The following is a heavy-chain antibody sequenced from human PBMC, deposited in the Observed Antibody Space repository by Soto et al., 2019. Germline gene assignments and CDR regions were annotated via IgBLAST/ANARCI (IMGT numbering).Heavy chain of an antibody. V-gene: IGHV3-30*18. CDR1: GFRFSSTG. CDR2: ISHDGGNK. Sequence: QVQLVESGGGVVQPGGALRLSCAASGFRFSSTGMHWVRQAPGKGLEWVAVISHDGGNKYYGDSVKGRFTISRDNSKKTLYLQMNSLRADDTAVYYCAKDWGIAVAAHWGQGTLVTVSS. CDR3: AKDWGIAVAAH. J-gene: IGHJ4*02. D-gene: IGHD6-19*01.